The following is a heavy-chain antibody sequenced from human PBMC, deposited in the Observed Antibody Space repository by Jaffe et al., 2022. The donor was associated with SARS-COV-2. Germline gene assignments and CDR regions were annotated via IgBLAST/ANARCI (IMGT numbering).Heavy chain of an antibody. CDR3: ARSSSEMATYDMDV. D-gene: IGHD5-12*01. Sequence: QVQLVESGGGVVQPGRSLRLSCAASGFTFSSYAMHWVRQAPGKGLEWVAVISYDGSNEYNADSVKGRFTISRDNSKNTLYLQMKSLRGEDTAVYYCARSSSEMATYDMDVWGLGTTVTVSS. J-gene: IGHJ6*02. CDR1: GFTFSSYA. V-gene: IGHV3-30-3*01. CDR2: ISYDGSNE.